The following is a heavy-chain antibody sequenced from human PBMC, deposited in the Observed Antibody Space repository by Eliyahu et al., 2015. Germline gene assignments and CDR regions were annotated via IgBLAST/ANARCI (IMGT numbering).Heavy chain of an antibody. V-gene: IGHV3-13*01. CDR3: ARRLGYCSSTSCLRYGMDV. CDR2: IGTAGDT. D-gene: IGHD2-2*01. CDR1: GFTFSSXD. Sequence: EVQLVESGGGLVQPGGSLRLSCAASGFTFSSXDMPWVRQATGKGLEWVSAIGTAGDTYYPGSVKGRFTISRENAKNSLYLQMNSLRAGDTAVYYCARRLGYCSSTSCLRYGMDVWGQGTTVTVSS. J-gene: IGHJ6*02.